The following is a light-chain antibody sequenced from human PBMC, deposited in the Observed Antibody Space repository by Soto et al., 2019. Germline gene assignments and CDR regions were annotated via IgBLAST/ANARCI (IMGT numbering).Light chain of an antibody. CDR3: QQSYITPLT. Sequence: DIQMTQSPSSLSASVGDRVTITCRASQSISSYLNWYQQKPGKAPKLLIYAASSLQSGVHSRFSGSGSGTDFTLTISSLQPEDVATYYCQQSYITPLTFGQGTRLEIK. J-gene: IGKJ2*01. V-gene: IGKV1-39*01. CDR2: AAS. CDR1: QSISSY.